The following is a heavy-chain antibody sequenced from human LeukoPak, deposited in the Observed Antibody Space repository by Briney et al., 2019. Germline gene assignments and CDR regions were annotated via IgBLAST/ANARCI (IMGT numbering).Heavy chain of an antibody. V-gene: IGHV3-9*01. CDR3: ARDPSVAGVRFDY. Sequence: GGSLRLSCAASGFIFDDYAMDWVRQAPGKGLEWVSGINWNSDSIGYADSVKGRFTISRDDSKNTLYLQMNSLRAEDTAVYYCARDPSVAGVRFDYWGQGTLLTVSS. J-gene: IGHJ4*02. CDR2: INWNSDSI. D-gene: IGHD6-19*01. CDR1: GFIFDDYA.